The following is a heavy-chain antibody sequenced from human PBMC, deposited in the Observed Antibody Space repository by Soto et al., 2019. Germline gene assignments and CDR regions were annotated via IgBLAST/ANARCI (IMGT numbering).Heavy chain of an antibody. V-gene: IGHV3-48*02. CDR2: ISSSSSTI. J-gene: IGHJ6*02. Sequence: GGSLRLSCAASGFTFSSYSMNWVRQAPGKGLEWVSYISSSSSTIYYADSVKGRFTISRDNAKNSLYLQMNSLRDEDTAVYYCARDLRYSSGWYGHRTCCMDVWGQGTTVTVSS. CDR3: ARDLRYSSGWYGHRTCCMDV. CDR1: GFTFSSYS. D-gene: IGHD6-19*01.